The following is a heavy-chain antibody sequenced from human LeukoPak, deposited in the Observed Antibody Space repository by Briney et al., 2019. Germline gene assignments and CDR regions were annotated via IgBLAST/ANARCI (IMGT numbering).Heavy chain of an antibody. Sequence: SETLSLTCSVSGGSISSSAYHWGWIRQPPGKGLEWVGSIYYSGSTYYNLSLKSRVTISVDTSKNQFSLKLSSVTAADTAVYYSARSVEGYCSGGNCYYYSYYMDVWGKGTTVTVSS. CDR1: GGSISSSAYH. CDR3: ARSVEGYCSGGNCYYYSYYMDV. J-gene: IGHJ6*03. CDR2: IYYSGST. D-gene: IGHD2-15*01. V-gene: IGHV4-39*07.